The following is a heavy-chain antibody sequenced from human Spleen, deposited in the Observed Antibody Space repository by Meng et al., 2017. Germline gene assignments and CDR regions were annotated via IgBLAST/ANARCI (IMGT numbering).Heavy chain of an antibody. CDR2: INPNSGGT. Sequence: ASVKVSCKASGYTFTGYYMHWVRQAPGQGLEWMGRINPNSGGTNYAQKFQGRVTMTRDTSISIAYMELSRLRSDDTAVYYCARASSGYSSSWYHYDFDYWGQGTLVTVSS. V-gene: IGHV1-2*06. CDR1: GYTFTGYY. CDR3: ARASSGYSSSWYHYDFDY. D-gene: IGHD6-13*01. J-gene: IGHJ4*02.